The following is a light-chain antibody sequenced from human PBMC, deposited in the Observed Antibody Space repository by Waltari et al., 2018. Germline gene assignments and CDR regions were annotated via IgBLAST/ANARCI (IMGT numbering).Light chain of an antibody. J-gene: IGLJ1*01. CDR2: EVS. CDR1: STDVAGYND. Sequence: QSALTQPPSQSGSPGPSLPLSCTGTSTDVAGYNDVSRYPQHPGKAPKLMIYEVSKRPSGVPDRFSGSKSGNTASLTVSGLQAEDEADYYCSSYAGSNDYVFGTGTKVTVL. V-gene: IGLV2-8*01. CDR3: SSYAGSNDYV.